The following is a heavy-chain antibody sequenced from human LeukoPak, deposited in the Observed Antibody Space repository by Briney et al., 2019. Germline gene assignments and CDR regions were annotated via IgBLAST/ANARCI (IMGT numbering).Heavy chain of an antibody. D-gene: IGHD6-25*01. V-gene: IGHV3-7*01. Sequence: QTGGSLRLSCAASGFTLSNWWVTWVRQAPGQGPEFLANIKPTGTETYYVDPVKGRFTISRDNAKDLVFLQMSRLRGEDTALYYCGRFGYEAAVDLWGRGTLVTV. CDR3: GRFGYEAAVDL. J-gene: IGHJ4*02. CDR1: GFTLSNWW. CDR2: IKPTGTET.